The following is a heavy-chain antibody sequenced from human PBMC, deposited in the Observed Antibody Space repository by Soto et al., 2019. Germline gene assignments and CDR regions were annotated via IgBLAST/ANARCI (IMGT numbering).Heavy chain of an antibody. Sequence: SVKVSCKASGYTFTSYGISWVRQAPGQGLEWMGWISAYNGNTNYAQKLQGRVTMTTDTSTSTAYMELRSLRSDDTAVYYCARAPKRVDFWSGYYGGWFDPWGQGTLVTVSS. D-gene: IGHD3-3*01. CDR2: ISAYNGNT. CDR3: ARAPKRVDFWSGYYGGWFDP. J-gene: IGHJ5*02. CDR1: GYTFTSYG. V-gene: IGHV1-18*01.